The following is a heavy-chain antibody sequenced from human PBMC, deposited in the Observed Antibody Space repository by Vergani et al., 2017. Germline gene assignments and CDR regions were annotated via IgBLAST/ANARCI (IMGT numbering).Heavy chain of an antibody. V-gene: IGHV5-51*01. CDR2: IYPGDSDT. CDR1: GYSFTSYW. CDR3: ARRGGGSYYDGWFDP. D-gene: IGHD1-26*01. J-gene: IGHJ5*02. Sequence: EVPLVQSGAAVKKPGESLKISCTCSGYSFTSYWIGWVRQLPGKGLEWMGIIYPGDSDTRYSPSFQGQVTISADKSISTAYLQWSRLKASDTAMYYCARRGGGSYYDGWFDPWGQGTLVTVSS.